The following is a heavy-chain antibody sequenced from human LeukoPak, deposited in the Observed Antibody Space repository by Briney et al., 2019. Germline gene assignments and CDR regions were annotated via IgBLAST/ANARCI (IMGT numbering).Heavy chain of an antibody. Sequence: SETLSLTCTVSGGSISSSSYYWGWIRQPPGKGLEWIGSIYYSGSTYYNPSLKSRVTISVDTSKNQFSLKLTSVTAADTAVYYCARVYYSNSYDYWYFDLWGRGTLVTVSS. J-gene: IGHJ2*01. D-gene: IGHD6-13*01. CDR1: GGSISSSSYY. CDR2: IYYSGST. V-gene: IGHV4-39*07. CDR3: ARVYYSNSYDYWYFDL.